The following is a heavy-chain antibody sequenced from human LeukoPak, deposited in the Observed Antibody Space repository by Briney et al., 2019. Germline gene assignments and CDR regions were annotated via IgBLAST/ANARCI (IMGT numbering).Heavy chain of an antibody. J-gene: IGHJ4*02. Sequence: TSETLSLTCTVSGGSISSSSYYWGWIRQPPGKGLEWIGSMYYSGSTYYNPSLKSRVTISVDTSKNQFSLKLSSVTAADTAVYYCARQGYYGSGSYSKVLFDYWGQGTLVTASS. CDR3: ARQGYYGSGSYSKVLFDY. D-gene: IGHD3-10*01. CDR2: MYYSGST. CDR1: GGSISSSSYY. V-gene: IGHV4-39*01.